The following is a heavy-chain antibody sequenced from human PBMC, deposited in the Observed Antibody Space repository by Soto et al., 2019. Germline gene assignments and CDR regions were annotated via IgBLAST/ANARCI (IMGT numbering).Heavy chain of an antibody. CDR1: GGSFSGYY. J-gene: IGHJ5*02. CDR2: INHSGST. V-gene: IGHV4-34*01. Sequence: KPSETLSLTCAVYGGSFSGYYWRWIRQPPGKGLEWIGEINHSGSTNYNPSLKSRVTISVDTSKNQFSLKMSSMTAADTAVYYCTRQTRIGYSQGSVRIDPWGLGILVTVSS. D-gene: IGHD5-18*01. CDR3: TRQTRIGYSQGSVRIDP.